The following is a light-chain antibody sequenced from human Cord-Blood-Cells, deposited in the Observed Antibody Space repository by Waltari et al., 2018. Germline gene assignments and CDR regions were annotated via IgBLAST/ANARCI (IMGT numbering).Light chain of an antibody. CDR1: QSVSSY. Sequence: EIVSTQSPATLSLSPGERATLSGRASQSVSSYLAWYQQKPGQAPRLLIYDASNRAAGIPARFSGRGSGTDFTLTISSLEPEDFAVYYCQQRSNWPPTFGQGTKVEIK. V-gene: IGKV3-11*01. J-gene: IGKJ1*01. CDR3: QQRSNWPPT. CDR2: DAS.